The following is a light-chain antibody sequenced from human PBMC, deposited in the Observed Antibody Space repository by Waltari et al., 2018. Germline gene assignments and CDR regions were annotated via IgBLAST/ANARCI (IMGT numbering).Light chain of an antibody. CDR3: QTWGTGSVV. CDR1: SGHSSYA. J-gene: IGLJ2*01. CDR2: LNSDGSH. Sequence: QLVLTHSPSASASLGASVKLTCTLSSGHSSYAIACHQQQPEKGPRYLMKLNSDGSHSKGDGIPDRFSGSSSGAERYLTISSLQSDDEADYYCQTWGTGSVVFGGGTKLTVL. V-gene: IGLV4-69*01.